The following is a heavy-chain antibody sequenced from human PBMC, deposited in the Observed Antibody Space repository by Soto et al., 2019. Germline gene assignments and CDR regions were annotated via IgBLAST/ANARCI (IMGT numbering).Heavy chain of an antibody. D-gene: IGHD3-16*01. J-gene: IGHJ4*02. CDR3: ARWMGTVTSPGFMGPLDY. V-gene: IGHV1-69*01. CDR2: ITPYSATA. Sequence: GQLVQSGAEVKKPGSSVRVSCKSSGGSIKSFTISWVRQAPGQGPEWLGGITPYSATAKYAQKFQGRLTITADESTNSVYMDLASLRSDDTALYYRARWMGTVTSPGFMGPLDYWGQGTLVTVSS. CDR1: GGSIKSFT.